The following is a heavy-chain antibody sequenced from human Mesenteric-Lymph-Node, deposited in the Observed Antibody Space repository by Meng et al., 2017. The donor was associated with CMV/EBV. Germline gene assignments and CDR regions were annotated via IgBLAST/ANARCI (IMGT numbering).Heavy chain of an antibody. CDR2: VHYTGST. CDR1: GDSISSFYY. V-gene: IGHV4-39*01. D-gene: IGHD6-19*01. J-gene: IGHJ5*02. CDR3: ARPFPSWQSPRLDPFGA. Sequence: QPQLRESGPGQVNPSETLSLTCTVSGDSISSFYYWGWIRQPPGRGLEWIGSVHYTGSTYYSPSLKSRVTVSVDTSKNQFSLRLTSVTAADTAVYYCARPFPSWQSPRLDPFGAWGQGTLVTVSS.